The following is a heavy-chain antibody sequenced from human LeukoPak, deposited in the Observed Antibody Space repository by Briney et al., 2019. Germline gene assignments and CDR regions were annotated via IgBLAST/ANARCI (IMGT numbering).Heavy chain of an antibody. Sequence: SETLSLTCSFYGGSLSGYYWSWIRQPPGKGLEWIGEINHSGSTNYNPSLKSRVTISVDTSKNQFSLKLSSVTAADTAVYYCARGARLWFGELLQPRYYYGMDVWGQGTTVTVSS. J-gene: IGHJ6*02. CDR3: ARGARLWFGELLQPRYYYGMDV. V-gene: IGHV4-34*01. CDR1: GGSLSGYY. CDR2: INHSGST. D-gene: IGHD3-10*01.